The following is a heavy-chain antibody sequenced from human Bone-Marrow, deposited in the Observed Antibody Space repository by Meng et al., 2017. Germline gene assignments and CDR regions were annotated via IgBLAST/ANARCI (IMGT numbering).Heavy chain of an antibody. J-gene: IGHJ1*01. Sequence: ASVKVSCKASGYTFTGYYMHWVRQAPGQGLEWMGWINPNSGGTNYAQKFQGRVTMTRDTSISTAYMALSRLRSDDTAVYYCARAFFALVEVISYFQHWGQGTLVTVSS. CDR3: ARAFFALVEVISYFQH. D-gene: IGHD6-13*01. V-gene: IGHV1-2*02. CDR1: GYTFTGYY. CDR2: INPNSGGT.